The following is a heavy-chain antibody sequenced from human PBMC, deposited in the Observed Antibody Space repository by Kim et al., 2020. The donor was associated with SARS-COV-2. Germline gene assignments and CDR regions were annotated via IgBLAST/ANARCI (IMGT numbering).Heavy chain of an antibody. D-gene: IGHD3-10*01. J-gene: IGHJ5*02. CDR3: AKRSTMVRGITGGLDP. Sequence: DSVKGRLTISRDNSKNPLYLEMNSLGSEDTAVYFCAKRSTMVRGITGGLDPWGQGTLVSVSS. V-gene: IGHV3-23*01.